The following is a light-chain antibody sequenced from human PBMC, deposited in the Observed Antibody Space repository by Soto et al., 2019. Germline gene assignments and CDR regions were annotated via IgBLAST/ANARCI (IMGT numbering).Light chain of an antibody. V-gene: IGLV2-14*01. Sequence: QSALIQPASVSGSPGQSITISCTGTSSDVGGYNYVSWYQQHPGKAPKLMIYEVSNRPSGVSNRFSGSKSGNTASLTISGLQAEDEADYYCSSYTSSSTLVFGTGTKLTVL. CDR1: SSDVGGYNY. CDR3: SSYTSSSTLV. J-gene: IGLJ1*01. CDR2: EVS.